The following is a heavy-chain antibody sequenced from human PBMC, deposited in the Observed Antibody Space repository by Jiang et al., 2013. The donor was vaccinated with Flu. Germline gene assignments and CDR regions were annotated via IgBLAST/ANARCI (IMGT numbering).Heavy chain of an antibody. CDR3: ARVAIGSGSHPLN. CDR2: LCYSGST. D-gene: IGHD3-10*01. CDR1: GGSINSYY. J-gene: IGHJ4*02. Sequence: GSGLVKPSETLSLTCTVSGGSINSYYWSWIRQPPGTGLEWIGYLCYSGSTKYNPSLKSRVTISVDTSKNQFSLKLSSVTAADTAVYYCARVAIGSGSHPLNWGQGTLVTVSS. V-gene: IGHV4-59*01.